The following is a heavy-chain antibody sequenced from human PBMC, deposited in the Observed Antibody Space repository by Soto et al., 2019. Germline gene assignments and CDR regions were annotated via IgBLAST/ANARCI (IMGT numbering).Heavy chain of an antibody. CDR2: IIPILGIA. J-gene: IGHJ6*03. Sequence: SVKVSCTASGGTFSSYTIIWVRQAPGQGLEWMGRIIPILGIANYAQKFQGRVTITADKSTSTAYMELSSLRSEDTAVYYCARTYYDILTGAAGRTTNYYYYYMDVWGKGTTVTVSS. D-gene: IGHD3-9*01. V-gene: IGHV1-69*02. CDR3: ARTYYDILTGAAGRTTNYYYYYMDV. CDR1: GGTFSSYT.